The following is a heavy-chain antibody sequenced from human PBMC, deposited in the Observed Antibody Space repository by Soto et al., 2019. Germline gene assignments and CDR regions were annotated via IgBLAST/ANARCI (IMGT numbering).Heavy chain of an antibody. CDR1: GYSFTSYW. J-gene: IGHJ6*02. CDR2: IYPGDSDT. CDR3: ARHGNQLEDYYDSSGLYYYYYGMDV. V-gene: IGHV5-51*01. Sequence: GESLKISCKGSGYSFTSYWIGWVRQMPGKGLEWMGIIYPGDSDTSYSPSFQGQVTISADKSISTAYLQWSSLKASDTAMYYCARHGNQLEDYYDSSGLYYYYYGMDVWGQGTTVTVSS. D-gene: IGHD3-22*01.